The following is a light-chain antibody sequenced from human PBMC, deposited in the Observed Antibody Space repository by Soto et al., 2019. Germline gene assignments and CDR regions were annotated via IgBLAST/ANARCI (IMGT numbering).Light chain of an antibody. CDR2: DVR. J-gene: IGLJ2*01. V-gene: IGLV2-14*01. CDR3: SSYTTSTTVL. CDR1: SSDIGGYNY. Sequence: QSVLTQPASASGSPGQSITISCTGTSSDIGGYNYVSWYQQHPGKAPKLMIYDVRDRPSGVSNRFSGSKSGNTASLTISGLQAEDEADYYCSSYTTSTTVLFGGGTKLTVL.